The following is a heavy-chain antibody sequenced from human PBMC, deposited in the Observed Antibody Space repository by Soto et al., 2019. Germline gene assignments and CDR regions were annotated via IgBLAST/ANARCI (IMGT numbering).Heavy chain of an antibody. CDR2: ISGSGGST. J-gene: IGHJ4*02. D-gene: IGHD3-3*01. CDR3: AIDFWSGYYKRPDY. V-gene: IGHV3-23*01. CDR1: GFTFSSYA. Sequence: GGSLRLSCAASGFTFSSYAMSWVRQAPGKGLEWVSAISGSGGSTYYADSVKGRFTISRDNSKNTLYLQMNSLRAEDTAVYYCAIDFWSGYYKRPDYWGQGTLVTVSS.